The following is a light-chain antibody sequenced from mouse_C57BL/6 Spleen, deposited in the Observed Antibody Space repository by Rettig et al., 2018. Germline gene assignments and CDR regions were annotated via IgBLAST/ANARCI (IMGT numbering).Light chain of an antibody. CDR3: QQSSSWPYT. J-gene: IGKJ2*01. Sequence: DILLTQSPAILSVSPGERVSFSCRASQSIGTSIHWYQQRTNGSPRLLIKYASESISGIPSRFSGSGSGTDFTLSINSVESEDVADYYCQQSSSWPYTFGGGTKLEIK. CDR2: YAS. V-gene: IGKV5-48*01. CDR1: QSIGTS.